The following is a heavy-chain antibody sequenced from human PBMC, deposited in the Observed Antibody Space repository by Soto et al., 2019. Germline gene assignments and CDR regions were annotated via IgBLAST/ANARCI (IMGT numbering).Heavy chain of an antibody. D-gene: IGHD2-2*01. CDR3: ARDQGYCSSTSCYRFDY. Sequence: SETLSLTCTVSGGSISSGGYYWSWIRQHPGKGLEWIGYIYYSGSTYYNLSLKSRVTISVDTSKNQFSLKLSSVTAADTAVYYCARDQGYCSSTSCYRFDYWGQGTLVTVSS. V-gene: IGHV4-31*03. CDR1: GGSISSGGYY. J-gene: IGHJ4*02. CDR2: IYYSGST.